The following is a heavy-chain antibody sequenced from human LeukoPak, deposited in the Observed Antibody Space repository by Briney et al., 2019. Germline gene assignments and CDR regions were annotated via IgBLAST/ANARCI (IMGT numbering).Heavy chain of an antibody. J-gene: IGHJ4*02. CDR2: INHSGST. V-gene: IGHV4-34*01. Sequence: SETLSLTCAVYGGSCSGYYWGWIRQPPGKGLEWIGEINHSGSTNYNPSLKSRVTISVDTSKNQFSLKLSSVTAADTAVYYCARGFAWGYYDFWSGYYKPYFDYWGQGTLVTVSS. D-gene: IGHD3-3*01. CDR3: ARGFAWGYYDFWSGYYKPYFDY. CDR1: GGSCSGYY.